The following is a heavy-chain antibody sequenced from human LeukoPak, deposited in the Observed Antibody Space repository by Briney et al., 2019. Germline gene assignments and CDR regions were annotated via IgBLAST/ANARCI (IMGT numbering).Heavy chain of an antibody. CDR1: GYTFTSYA. D-gene: IGHD5-18*01. J-gene: IGHJ4*02. CDR3: ARFSDTAMAHFDY. CDR2: ISAYNGNT. V-gene: IGHV1-18*01. Sequence: GASVKVSCKASGYTFTSYAVIWVRQAPGQGLEWMGWISAYNGNTNYAQKLQGRVTMTTDTSTSTAYMELRSLRSDDTAVYYCARFSDTAMAHFDYWGQGTLVTVSS.